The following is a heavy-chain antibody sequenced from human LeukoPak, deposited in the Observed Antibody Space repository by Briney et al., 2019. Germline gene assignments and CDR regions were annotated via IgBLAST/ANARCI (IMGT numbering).Heavy chain of an antibody. J-gene: IGHJ4*02. CDR2: ISSSSSTI. Sequence: PGGSLRLSCAASGFTFSGYSMKWVRRAPGKGLEWISYISSSSSTIYYADSVKGRFTISRDNAKNSLYLQMNSLRVDDTAVYCCARGKVVRGVIDYWGQGTLVTVSS. CDR1: GFTFSGYS. V-gene: IGHV3-48*01. CDR3: ARGKVVRGVIDY. D-gene: IGHD3-10*01.